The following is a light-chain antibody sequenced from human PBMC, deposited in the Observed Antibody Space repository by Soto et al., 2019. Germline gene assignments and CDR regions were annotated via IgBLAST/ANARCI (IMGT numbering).Light chain of an antibody. CDR3: QQSYSIPLT. Sequence: DIQMTQSPSSLSASVGDRVTVTCRASQKIDTSLNWYQQMSGKAPKLLISATSNLQSGVPPRFSGSGSGTEFTFTISSLQAEDFATYFCQQSYSIPLTFGGGTKVDIK. CDR2: ATS. CDR1: QKIDTS. V-gene: IGKV1-39*01. J-gene: IGKJ4*01.